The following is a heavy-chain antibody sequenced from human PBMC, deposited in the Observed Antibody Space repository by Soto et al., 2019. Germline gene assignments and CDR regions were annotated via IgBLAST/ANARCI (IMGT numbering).Heavy chain of an antibody. Sequence: SETLSLPCTVSGGSISSGGYYWCWIRQHPGKRLEWIGYIYYSGSTYYNPSLKSCVTISVDSSKTLFSLNLSSVTAADASVYYCARSLFPWGLGTLVTVSS. V-gene: IGHV4-31*03. CDR1: GGSISSGGYY. D-gene: IGHD3-16*01. CDR2: IYYSGST. CDR3: ARSLFP. J-gene: IGHJ5*02.